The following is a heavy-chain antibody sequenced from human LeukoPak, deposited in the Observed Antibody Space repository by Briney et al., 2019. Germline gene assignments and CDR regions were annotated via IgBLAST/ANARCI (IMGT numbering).Heavy chain of an antibody. Sequence: GGSLRLSCAASGFTFNSYSMNWVRQAPGKGLEWVSSISSGSSYIYYADSVKGRFTISRDNAKNSLYLQMNSLRAEDTAVYYCARDMVAGWSFFDYWGQGTLVTVSS. CDR2: ISSGSSYI. CDR1: GFTFNSYS. D-gene: IGHD4/OR15-4a*01. J-gene: IGHJ4*02. CDR3: ARDMVAGWSFFDY. V-gene: IGHV3-21*01.